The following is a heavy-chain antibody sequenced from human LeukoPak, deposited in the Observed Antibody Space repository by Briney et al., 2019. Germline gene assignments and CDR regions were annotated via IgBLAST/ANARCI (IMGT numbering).Heavy chain of an antibody. CDR3: AKEGPVGQTGYYYGMDV. Sequence: PGGSLRLSCAASGFTFSSYGMHWVRQAPGKGLEGVAVISYDGSNKYYAASVKGRFTISRDNSKNTLYLQMNSLRAEDTAVYYCAKEGPVGQTGYYYGMDVWGQGTTVTVSS. CDR1: GFTFSSYG. V-gene: IGHV3-30*18. CDR2: ISYDGSNK. J-gene: IGHJ6*02.